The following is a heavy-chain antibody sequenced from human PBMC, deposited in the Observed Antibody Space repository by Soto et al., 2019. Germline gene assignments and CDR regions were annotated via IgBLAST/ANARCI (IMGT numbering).Heavy chain of an antibody. CDR2: ISYDGSNK. CDR1: GFTFSSYA. J-gene: IGHJ4*02. V-gene: IGHV3-30-3*01. CDR3: ARGVSLWFGELPYYFDY. Sequence: QVQLVESGGGVVQPGRSLRLSCAASGFTFSSYAMHWVRQAPGKGLEWVAVISYDGSNKYYADSVKGRFTISRDNSKTTLYLQMNSLRSEDTAVYYCARGVSLWFGELPYYFDYWGQGTLVTVSS. D-gene: IGHD3-10*01.